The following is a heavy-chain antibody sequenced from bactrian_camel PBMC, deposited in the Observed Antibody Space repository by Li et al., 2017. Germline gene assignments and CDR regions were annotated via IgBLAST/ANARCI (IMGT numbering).Heavy chain of an antibody. V-gene: IGHV3S31*01. CDR3: AVGLVADLNGH. Sequence: VQLVESGGGLVQPGGSLRLSCAASGFTFSSYAMSWVRQAPGKGFEWVSAINTRFITDYPNSVKGRFTISRDDTQNTLYLQMNSLKIEDTGIYYCAVGLVADLNGHWGQGTQVTVS. CDR1: GFTFSSYA. J-gene: IGHJ4*01. D-gene: IGHD5*01. CDR2: INTRFIT.